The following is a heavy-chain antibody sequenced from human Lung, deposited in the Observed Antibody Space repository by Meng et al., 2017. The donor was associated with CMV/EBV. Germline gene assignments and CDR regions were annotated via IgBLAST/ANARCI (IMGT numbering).Heavy chain of an antibody. Sequence: SVXVSCKASRGRFGNYGISWARQAPVQGLEWMGGIIPFLGVASYAPKFKGRFTITTDKSTGTVYMDLSSLRSEDTAVYYCATDAVARGDYWGQGTMVTVSS. J-gene: IGHJ4*02. V-gene: IGHV1-69*10. CDR3: ATDAVARGDY. D-gene: IGHD6-19*01. CDR2: IIPFLGVA. CDR1: RGRFGNYG.